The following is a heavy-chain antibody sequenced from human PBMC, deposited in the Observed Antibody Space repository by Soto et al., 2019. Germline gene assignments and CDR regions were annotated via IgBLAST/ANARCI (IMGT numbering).Heavy chain of an antibody. CDR3: ARDHGPKYSTAGRGYYYGMDV. Sequence: KSSETLSLTCTVSGGSISSYYWSWIRQPPGKGLEWIGYTYYSGSTNYNPSLKSRVTISVDTSKNQFSLKLSSVTAADTAVYYCARDHGPKYSTAGRGYYYGMDVWGQGTTVTVSS. D-gene: IGHD4-17*01. J-gene: IGHJ6*02. V-gene: IGHV4-59*01. CDR2: TYYSGST. CDR1: GGSISSYY.